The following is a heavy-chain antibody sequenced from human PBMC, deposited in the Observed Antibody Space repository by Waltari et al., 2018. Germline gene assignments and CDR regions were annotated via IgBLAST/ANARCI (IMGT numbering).Heavy chain of an antibody. J-gene: IGHJ4*02. CDR1: GFTFDDYA. CDR3: AKAMTIFGVVMGYFDY. D-gene: IGHD3-3*01. CDR2: ISWNSGSV. V-gene: IGHV3-9*01. Sequence: EVHLVESGGGLVQPGRSLRLSCAASGFTFDDYAMHWVRQAPGKGLEWVSGISWNSGSVGYVVSVKGRFTISRDNAKNSLYLQMNSLRAEDTALYYCAKAMTIFGVVMGYFDYWGQGTLVTVSS.